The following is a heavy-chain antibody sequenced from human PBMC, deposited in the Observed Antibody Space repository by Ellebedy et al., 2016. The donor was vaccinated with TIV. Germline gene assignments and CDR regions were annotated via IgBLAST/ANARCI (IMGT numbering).Heavy chain of an antibody. J-gene: IGHJ6*02. D-gene: IGHD1-14*01. V-gene: IGHV3-48*02. CDR1: GFTFSSYS. CDR3: AREPPPTLYYYYYGMDV. CDR2: ISSSSSTI. Sequence: PGGSLRLSCAASGFTFSSYSMNWVRQAPGKGLEWVSYISSSSSTIYYADSVKGRFTISRDNAKNSLYLQMNSLRDEDTAVYYCAREPPPTLYYYYYGMDVWGQGTTVTVSS.